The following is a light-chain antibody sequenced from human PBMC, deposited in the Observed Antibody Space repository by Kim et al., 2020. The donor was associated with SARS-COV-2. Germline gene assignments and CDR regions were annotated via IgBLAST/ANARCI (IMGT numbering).Light chain of an antibody. J-gene: IGKJ4*01. CDR3: QQYNEWPLT. Sequence: VSPGERATLSCRASQSVSSDLAWYQQKPGQAPRLLIYGASTRATGISARFSGSGSWTEFTLSISSLQSEDSAVYYCQQYNEWPLTFVGGTKVEIK. V-gene: IGKV3-15*01. CDR1: QSVSSD. CDR2: GAS.